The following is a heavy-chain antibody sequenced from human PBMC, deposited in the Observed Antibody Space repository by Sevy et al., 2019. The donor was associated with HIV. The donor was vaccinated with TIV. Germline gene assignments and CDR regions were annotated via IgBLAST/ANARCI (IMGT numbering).Heavy chain of an antibody. CDR2: ISHDGSNK. CDR1: GFTFSSYA. D-gene: IGHD5-18*01. CDR3: ARGPLAWIQLWLRIDY. Sequence: GGSLRLSCAASGFTFSSYAMHWVRQAPGKGLEWVAVISHDGSNKYYADSVKGRFTISRDNSKNTLYLQMNSLRAEDTAVYYCARGPLAWIQLWLRIDYWGQGTLVTVSS. J-gene: IGHJ4*02. V-gene: IGHV3-30*04.